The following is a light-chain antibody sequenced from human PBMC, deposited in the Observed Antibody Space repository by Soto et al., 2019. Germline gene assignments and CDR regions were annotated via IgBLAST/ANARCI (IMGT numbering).Light chain of an antibody. Sequence: QLVLTQPPSASAYLGASVKLTCTLSSGHNSYAIAWHQQQPEKGPRYLMKLNSDGSHSKGDGIPDRFSGSSSGAERYLTISSLQSEDEADYYCQTWSTDIRVFGGGTKVTVL. J-gene: IGLJ3*02. CDR2: LNSDGSH. CDR1: SGHNSYA. CDR3: QTWSTDIRV. V-gene: IGLV4-69*01.